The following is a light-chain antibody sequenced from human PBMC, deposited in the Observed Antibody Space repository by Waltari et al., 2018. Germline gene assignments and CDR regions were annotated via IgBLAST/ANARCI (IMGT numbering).Light chain of an antibody. J-gene: IGKJ1*01. Sequence: RASQSISFTLAWYQRKPGQAPRLLIYGASTRASGIPARFSGSGSGTDFSLTISSLQSEDFAVYFCQQYNTGPPCTFGQGTKVEVK. V-gene: IGKV3-15*01. CDR1: QSISFT. CDR3: QQYNTGPPCT. CDR2: GAS.